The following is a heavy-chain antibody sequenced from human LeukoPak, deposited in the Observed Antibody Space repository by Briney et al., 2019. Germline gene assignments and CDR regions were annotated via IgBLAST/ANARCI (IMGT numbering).Heavy chain of an antibody. CDR2: VTGNGGTT. CDR3: TRDASMVQFDY. V-gene: IGHV3-64*02. D-gene: IGHD1-1*01. CDR1: GFTFSIYT. Sequence: GGSLRLSCAASGFTFSIYTMHWVRQAPGKGLEYVSAVTGNGGTTYYADSVKGRFTISRDNSMNTLFPHMGSLRPEDMAVYYCTRDASMVQFDYWGQGTPVAVSS. J-gene: IGHJ4*02.